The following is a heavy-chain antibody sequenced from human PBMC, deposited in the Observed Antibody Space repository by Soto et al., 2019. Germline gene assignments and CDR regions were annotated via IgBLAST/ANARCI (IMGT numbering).Heavy chain of an antibody. Sequence: PGGSLRLSCAASGFTFSSYWMSWVRQAPGKGLEWVANIKQDGSEKYYVDSVKGRFTISRDNAKNSLYLQMNSLRAEDTAVYYCARAYYDSSGYYYVVSYFDYWGQGTLVTVSS. CDR3: ARAYYDSSGYYYVVSYFDY. V-gene: IGHV3-7*04. CDR2: IKQDGSEK. CDR1: GFTFSSYW. D-gene: IGHD3-22*01. J-gene: IGHJ4*02.